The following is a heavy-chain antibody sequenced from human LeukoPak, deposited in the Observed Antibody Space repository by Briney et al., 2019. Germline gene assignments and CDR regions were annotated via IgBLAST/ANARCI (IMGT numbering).Heavy chain of an antibody. V-gene: IGHV1-18*01. CDR2: ISAYNGNT. CDR3: ARVIRLGELSSHLDY. Sequence: ASVKVSCKASGYTFTSYGISWVRQAPGQGLEWMGWISAYNGNTNYAQKLQGRVTMTTDTSTSTAYMELSSLRSEDTAVYYCARVIRLGELSSHLDYWGQGTLVTVSS. J-gene: IGHJ4*02. CDR1: GYTFTSYG. D-gene: IGHD3-16*02.